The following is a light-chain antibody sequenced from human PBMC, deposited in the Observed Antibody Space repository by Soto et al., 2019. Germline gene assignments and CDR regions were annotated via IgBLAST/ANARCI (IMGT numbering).Light chain of an antibody. V-gene: IGLV2-8*01. Sequence: QSVLTQPPSASGSPGQSVTISCTGTSSDVGGYNSVSWYQQHPGKVPRLMIYEVSKRPSGVPDRFSGSKSVNTASLTVSGLQAEDEADYCCSSYAGSNNLVFGGGTKLTVL. CDR3: SSYAGSNNLV. CDR2: EVS. J-gene: IGLJ2*01. CDR1: SSDVGGYNS.